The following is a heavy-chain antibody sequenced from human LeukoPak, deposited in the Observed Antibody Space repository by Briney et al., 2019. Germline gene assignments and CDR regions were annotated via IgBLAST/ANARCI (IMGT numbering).Heavy chain of an antibody. V-gene: IGHV1-2*04. CDR2: MDPSSGGT. CDR3: ARGDGVYVLGFQH. D-gene: IGHD5/OR15-5a*01. Sequence: ASVTVSCKASGYTFTYYYIHWVRQAPGHGGEGMGWMDPSSGGTNYAQRFQGWVTMTRDTSISTAYMELSRLTSDDTAVYFCARGDGVYVLGFQHWGQGTLVTVSS. CDR1: GYTFTYYY. J-gene: IGHJ1*01.